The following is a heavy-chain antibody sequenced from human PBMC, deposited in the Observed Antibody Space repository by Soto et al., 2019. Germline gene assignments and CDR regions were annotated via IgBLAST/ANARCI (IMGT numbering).Heavy chain of an antibody. D-gene: IGHD3-10*01. J-gene: IGHJ4*02. CDR2: ISPYNGNT. V-gene: IGHV1-18*01. Sequence: VQLVKSGAEVTKPGASVKVSCKASGYTFTRYGISWVRQAPGQVLEWMGWISPYNGNTNYAQKLQGRVTMTTETSTSTAYIELRSLRSDATAVYYCAREPGTRSDYWVQGTLVTVSS. CDR3: AREPGTRSDY. CDR1: GYTFTRYG.